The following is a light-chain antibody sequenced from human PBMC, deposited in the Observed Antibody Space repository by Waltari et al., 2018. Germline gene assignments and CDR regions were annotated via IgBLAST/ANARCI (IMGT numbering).Light chain of an antibody. V-gene: IGLV4-69*01. CDR2: LNSDGSH. CDR3: QTWGTGFQV. J-gene: IGLJ1*01. CDR1: SGHSSYA. Sequence: QLVLTQSPSASASLGASVKLTCTLSSGHSSYAIAWHQQQPEKGPRYLMKLNSDGSHKKGDGIPDRFSGSSSGTERFLTISSLQSEDEGDYYCQTWGTGFQVFGIGTKVTVL.